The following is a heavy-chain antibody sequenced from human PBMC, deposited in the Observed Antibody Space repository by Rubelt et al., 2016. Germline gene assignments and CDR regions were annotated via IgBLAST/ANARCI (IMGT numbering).Heavy chain of an antibody. Sequence: QLVQCGAEVKKPGASVKVSCKASGYSFTGYTMHWMRQAAGQRLEWMGIINPSGGSTSYAQKFQGRVTMTRDTSTSTVYMELSSLRSEDTAVYYCASLSLSGDPRNYFDYWGQGTLVTVSS. CDR3: ASLSLSGDPRNYFDY. J-gene: IGHJ4*02. D-gene: IGHD4-17*01. CDR2: INPSGGST. CDR1: GYSFTGYT. V-gene: IGHV1-46*01.